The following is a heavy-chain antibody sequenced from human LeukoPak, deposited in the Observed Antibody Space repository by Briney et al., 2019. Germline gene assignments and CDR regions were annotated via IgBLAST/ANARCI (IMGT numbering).Heavy chain of an antibody. D-gene: IGHD2-2*01. CDR1: GYSINSGYY. CDR3: ARVLGYCSSTSCRNWFDP. J-gene: IGHJ5*02. CDR2: IYYSGST. V-gene: IGHV4-59*08. Sequence: SSETLSLTCTVSGYSINSGYYWSWIRQPPGKGLEWIGYIYYSGSTNYNPSLKSRVTISVDTSKNQFSLKLSSVTAADTAVYYCARVLGYCSSTSCRNWFDPWGQGTLVTVSS.